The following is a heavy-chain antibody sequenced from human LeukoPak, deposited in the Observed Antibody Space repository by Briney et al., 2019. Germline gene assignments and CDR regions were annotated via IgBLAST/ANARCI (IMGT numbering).Heavy chain of an antibody. J-gene: IGHJ3*02. D-gene: IGHD2-15*01. V-gene: IGHV3-9*03. Sequence: GRSLRLSCAASGFTFDDYAMHWVRQAPGKGLEWVSGISWNNGSIGYADSVKGRFTISRDNAKNSLYLQMNSLRAEDMALYYCAKAALGYCSGGSCYPDAFDIWGQGTMVTVSS. CDR1: GFTFDDYA. CDR2: ISWNNGSI. CDR3: AKAALGYCSGGSCYPDAFDI.